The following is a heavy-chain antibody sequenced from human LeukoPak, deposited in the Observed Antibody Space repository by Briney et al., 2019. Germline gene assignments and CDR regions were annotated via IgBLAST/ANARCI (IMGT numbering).Heavy chain of an antibody. CDR2: IIPIFGTA. D-gene: IGHD1-1*01. CDR3: AYTMDSNDGGGYYFDY. CDR1: GGSFSSYA. V-gene: IGHV1-69*13. J-gene: IGHJ4*02. Sequence: ASVKVSCKASGGSFSSYAISWVRLAPGQGLEWMGGIIPIFGTANYAQKFQGGVTITADESTSTAYMELSSLRSEDTAVYYCAYTMDSNDGGGYYFDYWGQGTLVTVSS.